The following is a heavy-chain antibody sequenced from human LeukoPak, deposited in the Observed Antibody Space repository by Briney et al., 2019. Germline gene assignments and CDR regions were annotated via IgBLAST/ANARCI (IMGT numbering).Heavy chain of an antibody. CDR1: GYSISSGYY. Sequence: LSLTCTVSGYSISSGYYWGWIRQPPGKGLEWVAFIGTDTRTTHYGDSVKGRFIISRDNAKDSLYLQMDSLRAEDTALYYCTKDFLIDPLWGQGTLVTVSS. CDR2: IGTDTRTT. V-gene: IGHV3-11*06. J-gene: IGHJ4*02. CDR3: TKDFLIDPL. D-gene: IGHD2/OR15-2a*01.